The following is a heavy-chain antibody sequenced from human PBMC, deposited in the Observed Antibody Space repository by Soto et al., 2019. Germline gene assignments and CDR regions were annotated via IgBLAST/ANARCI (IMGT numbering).Heavy chain of an antibody. J-gene: IGHJ6*02. V-gene: IGHV3-30*18. D-gene: IGHD2-2*01. CDR2: ISYDGSNK. CDR3: AKDRLHIVVVPAAISRGHYYYYGMDV. Sequence: QVQLVESGGGVVQPGRSLRLSCAASGFTFSSYGMHWVRQAPGKGLEWVAVISYDGSNKYYADSVKGRFTISRDNSKNTMYLQMNSLRAEDTAVYYCAKDRLHIVVVPAAISRGHYYYYGMDVWGQGTTVTVSS. CDR1: GFTFSSYG.